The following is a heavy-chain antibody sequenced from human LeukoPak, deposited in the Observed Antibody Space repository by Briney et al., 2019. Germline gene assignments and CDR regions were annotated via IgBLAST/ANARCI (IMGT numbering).Heavy chain of an antibody. J-gene: IGHJ4*02. Sequence: PGGSLRLSCAASGFTFSSYARSWVRQAPGKGLEWVSAISGSGGSTYYADSVKGRFTISRDNSKNTLYLQMNSLRAEDTAVYYCARDSPLDYCSGGSCYAFPGPRCFDYWGQGTLVTVSS. V-gene: IGHV3-23*01. CDR2: ISGSGGST. D-gene: IGHD2-15*01. CDR3: ARDSPLDYCSGGSCYAFPGPRCFDY. CDR1: GFTFSSYA.